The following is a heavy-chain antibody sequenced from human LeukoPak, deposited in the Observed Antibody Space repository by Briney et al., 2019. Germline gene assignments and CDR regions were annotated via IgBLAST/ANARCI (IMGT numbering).Heavy chain of an antibody. CDR3: GYTNNFYH. D-gene: IGHD3-16*02. J-gene: IGHJ4*02. V-gene: IGHV3-7*01. Sequence: PGEPLRLSCVASGLTFSGQWLNWVRQAPGQGLEWVANIKHDGREKYYVDSVKGRFTISRDDGQNSLSLHMNSVRAEDTAVYYCGYTNNFYHWGQGALVVVSS. CDR2: IKHDGREK. CDR1: GLTFSGQW.